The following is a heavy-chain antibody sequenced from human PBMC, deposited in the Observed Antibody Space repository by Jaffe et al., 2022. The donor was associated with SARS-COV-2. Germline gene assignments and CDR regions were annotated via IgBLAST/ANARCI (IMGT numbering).Heavy chain of an antibody. CDR1: GFTFDDYA. CDR3: AKIVSPNWNAGIWSGWFDP. Sequence: EVQLVESGGGLVQPGRSLRLSCAASGFTFDDYAMHWVRQAPGKGLEWVSGISWNSGSIGYADSVKGRFTISRDNAKNSLYLQMNSLRAEDTALYYCAKIVSPNWNAGIWSGWFDPWGQGTLVTVSS. J-gene: IGHJ5*02. V-gene: IGHV3-9*01. D-gene: IGHD1-1*01. CDR2: ISWNSGSI.